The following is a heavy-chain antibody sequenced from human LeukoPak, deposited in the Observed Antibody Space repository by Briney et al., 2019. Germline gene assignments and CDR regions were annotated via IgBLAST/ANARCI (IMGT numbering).Heavy chain of an antibody. Sequence: GGSLGLSCAASGFTFSSYSMNWVRQAPGKGLEWVSSISSSSSYIYYADSVKGRFTISRDNAKNSLYLQMNSLRAEDTAVYYCARDDFYDSSGYPLGYWGQGTLVTVSS. D-gene: IGHD3-22*01. CDR1: GFTFSSYS. CDR2: ISSSSSYI. J-gene: IGHJ4*02. CDR3: ARDDFYDSSGYPLGY. V-gene: IGHV3-21*01.